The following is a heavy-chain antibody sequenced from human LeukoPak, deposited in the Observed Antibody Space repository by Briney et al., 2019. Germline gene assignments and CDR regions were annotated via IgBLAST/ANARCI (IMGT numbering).Heavy chain of an antibody. D-gene: IGHD2-2*01. J-gene: IGHJ6*03. CDR1: GGTFSSYA. CDR3: ARSLRLDCSTTSCRNYYYMDV. Sequence: SVKVSCKASGGTFSSYAISWVRQAPGQGLEWMGGIIPIFGTANYAQKFQGRVTITTDESTSTAYMELSSLRSEDTAVYYCARSLRLDCSTTSCRNYYYMDVWGKGTTVTVSS. CDR2: IIPIFGTA. V-gene: IGHV1-69*05.